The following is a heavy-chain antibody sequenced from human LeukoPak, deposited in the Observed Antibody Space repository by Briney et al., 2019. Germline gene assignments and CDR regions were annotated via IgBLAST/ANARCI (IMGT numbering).Heavy chain of an antibody. J-gene: IGHJ4*02. CDR2: ISSSGSTI. D-gene: IGHD2-21*01. CDR3: ARFVARFSGHISH. Sequence: GGSLRLSCAASGFTFSDYYMSWLRQAPGKGLEWVSYISSSGSTIYYADSVKGRFTISRDNAKNSLYLQMNSLRAEDTAVYYCARFVARFSGHISHWGQGTLVTVSS. V-gene: IGHV3-11*01. CDR1: GFTFSDYY.